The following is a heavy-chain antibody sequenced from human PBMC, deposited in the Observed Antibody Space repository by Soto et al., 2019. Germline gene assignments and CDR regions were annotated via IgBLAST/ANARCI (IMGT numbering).Heavy chain of an antibody. CDR3: ARDSLPRLPHYYYYYYIDV. D-gene: IGHD5-18*01. CDR1: GFTVSSNY. CDR2: IYSGGST. J-gene: IGHJ6*03. V-gene: IGHV3-66*01. Sequence: PGGSLRLSCAASGFTVSSNYMSWVRQAPGKGLEWVSVIYSGGSTYYADSVKGRFTISRDNSKNTLYLQMNSLRAEDTAVYYCARDSLPRLPHYYYYYYIDVWGKGTTVTVAS.